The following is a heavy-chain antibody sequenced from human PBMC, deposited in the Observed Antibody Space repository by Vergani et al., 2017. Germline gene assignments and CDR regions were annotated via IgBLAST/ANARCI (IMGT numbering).Heavy chain of an antibody. D-gene: IGHD6-19*01. CDR1: GFTFSNYG. CDR2: IRYDGSNT. Sequence: QVQLVESGGGVVQPGGSLRLSCGASGFTFSNYGMHWVRQAPGKGLERVTFIRYDGSNTYYADSVKGRFTISRDNSKNTLFLQMNSLRPEDTAVYYCARDTVTGSRYFDYWGQGTLVTVSS. V-gene: IGHV3-30*02. J-gene: IGHJ4*02. CDR3: ARDTVTGSRYFDY.